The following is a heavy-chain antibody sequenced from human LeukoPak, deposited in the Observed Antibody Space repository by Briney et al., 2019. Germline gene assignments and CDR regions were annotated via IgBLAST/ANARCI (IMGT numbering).Heavy chain of an antibody. CDR3: ARETHGPYSSSGY. V-gene: IGHV3-53*01. CDR1: GFTVSNNY. CDR2: IYSNGVT. J-gene: IGHJ4*02. D-gene: IGHD6-6*01. Sequence: PGGSLRLSCAASGFTVSNNYMIWVRQAPGKGLEWVSLIYSNGVTNYADSVKGRFTISRDSSKNTLYLQMNSVRAEDTAVYYCARETHGPYSSSGYWGQGTLVTVSS.